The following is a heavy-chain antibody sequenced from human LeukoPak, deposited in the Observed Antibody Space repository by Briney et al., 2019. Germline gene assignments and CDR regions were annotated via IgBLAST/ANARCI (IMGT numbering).Heavy chain of an antibody. D-gene: IGHD3-10*01. J-gene: IGHJ4*02. Sequence: GGSLRLSCAASGFTFSSNAMSWVRQAPGKGLEWVGRIKSKTDGGTTDYAAPVKGRFTISRDDSKNTLYLQMNSLKTEDTAVYYCTTDSEAMGFGELFLEIDYWGQGTLVTVSS. CDR1: GFTFSSNA. CDR3: TTDSEAMGFGELFLEIDY. CDR2: IKSKTDGGTT. V-gene: IGHV3-15*01.